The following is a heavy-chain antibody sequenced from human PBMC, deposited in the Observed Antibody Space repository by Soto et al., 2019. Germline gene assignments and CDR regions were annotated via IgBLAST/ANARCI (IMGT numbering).Heavy chain of an antibody. J-gene: IGHJ4*02. CDR3: ARGAMVQLFDY. CDR2: IYYSGST. CDR1: GGSISSYY. Sequence: SETLSLTCTVSGGSISSYYWSWIRQPPGKGLEWIGYIYYSGSTNYNPSLKSRVTISVDTSKNQFSLKLSSVTAADTVVYYCARGAMVQLFDYWGQGTLVTVSS. D-gene: IGHD5-18*01. V-gene: IGHV4-59*01.